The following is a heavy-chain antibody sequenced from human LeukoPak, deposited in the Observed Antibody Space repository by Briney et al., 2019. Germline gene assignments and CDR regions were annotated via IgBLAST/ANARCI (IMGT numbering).Heavy chain of an antibody. CDR1: GFSFSDYY. D-gene: IGHD2-21*02. CDR3: ARVPYCGGDCNYGMDV. V-gene: IGHV3-11*04. J-gene: IGHJ6*02. CDR2: ISSGGSAI. Sequence: GGSLRLSCAASGFSFSDYYMTWIRQAPGKGLEWVSYISSGGSAIYYADSVKGRFTISRDNAKKSLFLQMSSLRAEDTAVYYCARVPYCGGDCNYGMDVWGQGTTVTVSS.